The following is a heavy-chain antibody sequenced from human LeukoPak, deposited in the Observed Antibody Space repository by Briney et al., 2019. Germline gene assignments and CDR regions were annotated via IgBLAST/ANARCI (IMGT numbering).Heavy chain of an antibody. CDR3: AKGNSGSYSGGGGGYYFDY. J-gene: IGHJ4*02. Sequence: PGRSLRLSCAASGFTFDDYAMHWVRQAPGKGLEWVSGISWNRGSIGYADSVKGRFTISRDNAKNSLYLQMNSLRAEDTALYYCAKGNSGSYSGGGGGYYFDYWGQGTLVTVSS. D-gene: IGHD1-26*01. CDR2: ISWNRGSI. V-gene: IGHV3-9*01. CDR1: GFTFDDYA.